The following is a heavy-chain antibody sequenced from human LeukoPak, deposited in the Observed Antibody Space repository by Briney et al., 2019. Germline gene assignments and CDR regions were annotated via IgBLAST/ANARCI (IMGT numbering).Heavy chain of an antibody. J-gene: IGHJ4*02. Sequence: TGGSLSLSCAASGFSFNNYWMHWVRQAPGKGLMWVSRINSDGSSTSYANSVKGRFTISRDNAKSTLYLQMNSLRAEDTAVYYCARDVGYSYDDFDYWGQGTLVTVSS. CDR2: INSDGSST. D-gene: IGHD5-18*01. CDR3: ARDVGYSYDDFDY. CDR1: GFSFNNYW. V-gene: IGHV3-74*01.